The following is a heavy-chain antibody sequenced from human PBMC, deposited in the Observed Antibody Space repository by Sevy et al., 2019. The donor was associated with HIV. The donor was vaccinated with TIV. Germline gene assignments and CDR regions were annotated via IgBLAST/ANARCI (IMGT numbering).Heavy chain of an antibody. Sequence: GGSLRLSCVASGFTFSEYGMHWVRQAPGKGLELVAVISHDGRNNKYNADSVKGRFTISRDNSKNTLYLQMNSLRAEDTAIYYCARDRGEILRSAFKSWGQGTRVTVSS. CDR2: ISHDGRNNK. V-gene: IGHV3-33*08. CDR3: ARDRGEILRSAFKS. J-gene: IGHJ5*02. CDR1: GFTFSEYG. D-gene: IGHD3-10*01.